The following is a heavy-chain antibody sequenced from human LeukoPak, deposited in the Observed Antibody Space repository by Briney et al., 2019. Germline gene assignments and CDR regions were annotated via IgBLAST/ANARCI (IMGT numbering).Heavy chain of an antibody. J-gene: IGHJ4*02. CDR1: GFTFSSYA. CDR2: ISYDGSNK. V-gene: IGHV3-30*04. CDR3: AREGKRQDFDY. Sequence: GRSLRLSCAASGFTFSSYAMHWVRQAPGKGLEWVAVISYDGSNKYYADSVKGRFTISRDNSKNTLYLQMNSLRAEDTAVYYCAREGKRQDFDYWGQGTLVTVSS. D-gene: IGHD3-10*01.